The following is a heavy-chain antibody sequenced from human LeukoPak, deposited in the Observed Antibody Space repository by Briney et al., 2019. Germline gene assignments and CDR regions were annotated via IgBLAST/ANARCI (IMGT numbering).Heavy chain of an antibody. D-gene: IGHD3-10*01. V-gene: IGHV3-74*01. Sequence: GGSLRLSCAASGFTFSSYWMHWVRQAPGKGLVWVSRINSDGSSTFYADSVKGRFTTSRDNAENTVYLQMNSLRADDAAVYYCARIPGGSGSQYDYWGQGTLVIVSS. J-gene: IGHJ4*02. CDR1: GFTFSSYW. CDR2: INSDGSST. CDR3: ARIPGGSGSQYDY.